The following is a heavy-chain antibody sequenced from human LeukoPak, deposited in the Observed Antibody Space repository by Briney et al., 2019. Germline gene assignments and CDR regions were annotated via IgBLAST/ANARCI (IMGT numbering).Heavy chain of an antibody. J-gene: IGHJ3*02. D-gene: IGHD6-19*01. CDR2: IYPGDSDT. CDR1: GYSFTSYW. CDR3: ATRYSSGWYDTFDI. V-gene: IGHV5-51*01. Sequence: GESLKISWKGSGYSFTSYWIGRVRQMPGKGLEGMGIIYPGDSDTRYSPSFQGQVTISADKSINTAYLQWNSLKASDTAMYYCATRYSSGWYDTFDIWGQGTMVTVSS.